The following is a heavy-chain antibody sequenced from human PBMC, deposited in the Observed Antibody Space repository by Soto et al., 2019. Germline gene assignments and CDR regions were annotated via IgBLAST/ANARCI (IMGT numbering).Heavy chain of an antibody. D-gene: IGHD4-17*01. CDR2: IYYSGST. CDR3: ARAITTVMGDAFDI. V-gene: IGHV4-59*01. CDR1: GGSISSYY. Sequence: SETLSLTCTVSGGSISSYYWSWIRQPPGKGLEWIGYIYYSGSTNYNPSLKSRVTISVDTSKNQFSLKLSSVTAADTVVYYCARAITTVMGDAFDIWGQGTMVTVSS. J-gene: IGHJ3*02.